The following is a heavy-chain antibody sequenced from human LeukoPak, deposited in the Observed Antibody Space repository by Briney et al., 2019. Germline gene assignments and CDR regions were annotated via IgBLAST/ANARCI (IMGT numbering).Heavy chain of an antibody. D-gene: IGHD3-10*01. Sequence: SETLSLTCTVSGGSISSSHYYWGWIRQPPGKGLEWIGTFYYSGTTYYNPSLESRVTISEDTSKNQFSLTLRSMTAANTAVYYCARQISDYYYYYIDVWGKGTTVTVSS. CDR1: GGSISSSHYY. CDR2: FYYSGTT. CDR3: ARQISDYYYYYIDV. V-gene: IGHV4-39*01. J-gene: IGHJ6*03.